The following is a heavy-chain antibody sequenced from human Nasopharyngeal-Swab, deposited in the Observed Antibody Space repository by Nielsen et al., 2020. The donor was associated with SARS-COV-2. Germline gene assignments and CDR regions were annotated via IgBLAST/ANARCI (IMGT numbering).Heavy chain of an antibody. CDR2: ISGSGGST. CDR3: ARGVGSGWLNWFDP. Sequence: GGSLRLSCAASGFTFSSYAMSWVRQAPGQGLEWVSAISGSGGSTYYADSVKGRFTISRDNAKNSLFLQMNSLRAEDTAVYYCARGVGSGWLNWFDPWGQGTLVTVSS. D-gene: IGHD6-19*01. J-gene: IGHJ5*02. V-gene: IGHV3-23*01. CDR1: GFTFSSYA.